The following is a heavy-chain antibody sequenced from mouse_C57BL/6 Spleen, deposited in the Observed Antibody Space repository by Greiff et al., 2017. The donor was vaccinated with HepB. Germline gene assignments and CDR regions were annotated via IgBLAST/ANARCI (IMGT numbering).Heavy chain of an antibody. V-gene: IGHV3-6*01. CDR1: GYSITSGYY. Sequence: EVQLQESGPGLVKPSQSLSLTCSVTGYSITSGYYWNWIRQFPGNKLEWMGYISYDGSNNYNPSLKNRISITRDTSKNQFFLKLNSVTTEDTATYYCARGGMRYYGSSYGFFDHWGQGTTLTVSS. D-gene: IGHD1-1*01. CDR3: ARGGMRYYGSSYGFFDH. J-gene: IGHJ2*01. CDR2: ISYDGSN.